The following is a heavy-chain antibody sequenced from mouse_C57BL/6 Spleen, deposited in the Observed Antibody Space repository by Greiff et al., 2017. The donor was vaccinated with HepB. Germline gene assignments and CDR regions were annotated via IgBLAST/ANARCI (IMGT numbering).Heavy chain of an antibody. Sequence: DVKLVESEGGLVQPGSSMKLSCTASGFTFSDYYMAWVRQVPEKGLEWVANINYDGSSTYYLDSLKSRFIISRDNAKNILYLQMSSLKSEDTATYYCARDPGWAMDYWGQGTSVTVSS. V-gene: IGHV5-16*01. CDR1: GFTFSDYY. CDR3: ARDPGWAMDY. J-gene: IGHJ4*01. CDR2: INYDGSST. D-gene: IGHD3-1*01.